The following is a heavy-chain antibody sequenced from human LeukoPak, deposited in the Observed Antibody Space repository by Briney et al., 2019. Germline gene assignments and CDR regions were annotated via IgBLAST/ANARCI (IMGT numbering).Heavy chain of an antibody. CDR2: IYHSGNT. J-gene: IGHJ4*02. CDR3: AREEMPGKFDY. D-gene: IGHD1-26*01. CDR1: GGSISSSSYY. V-gene: IGHV4-39*07. Sequence: SETLSLTCTVSGGSISSSSYYWGWIRQPPGKGLEWIGSIYHSGNTNYNPSLKSRVAISLDKSSNQFSLRLTSVTAADTAMYFCAREEMPGKFDYWGQGTLVTVSS.